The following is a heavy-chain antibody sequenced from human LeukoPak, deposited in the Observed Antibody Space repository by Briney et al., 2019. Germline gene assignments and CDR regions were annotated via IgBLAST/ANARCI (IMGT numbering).Heavy chain of an antibody. V-gene: IGHV4-59*01. CDR2: IYFRGNT. J-gene: IGHJ4*02. CDR1: GGSISSYY. Sequence: SETLSLTCTVSGGSISSYYWSWIRQPPGKGLEWIGYIYFRGNTNYNPSLKSRVTISLDTSNNQSSLKLNSVTAADTAVYHCARVRGTYYYDSSGYSLDYWGQGTLVTVSS. D-gene: IGHD3-22*01. CDR3: ARVRGTYYYDSSGYSLDY.